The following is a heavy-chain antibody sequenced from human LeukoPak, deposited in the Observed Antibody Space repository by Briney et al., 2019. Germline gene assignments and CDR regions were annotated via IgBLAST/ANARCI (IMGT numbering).Heavy chain of an antibody. CDR2: ISGSGGST. J-gene: IGHJ4*02. V-gene: IGHV3-23*01. Sequence: PGGSLRLSCAASGFTFSSYAMSWVRQAPGKGLEWVSVISGSGGSTYYADSVKGRFTISRDNSKNTLYLQMNSLRAEDTAVYYCAKDRHITTTGPTFDFWGQGTLVTVSS. CDR3: AKDRHITTTGPTFDF. D-gene: IGHD1-1*01. CDR1: GFTFSSYA.